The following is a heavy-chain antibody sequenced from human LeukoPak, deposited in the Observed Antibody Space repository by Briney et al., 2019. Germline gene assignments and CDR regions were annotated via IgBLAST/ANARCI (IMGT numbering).Heavy chain of an antibody. CDR2: ISSSSSTI. CDR1: GFTFSSYS. CDR3: ARERESITGTTPDY. V-gene: IGHV3-48*02. J-gene: IGHJ4*02. D-gene: IGHD1-7*01. Sequence: GGSLRLSCAASGFTFSSYSMNWVRQAPGKGLEWVSYISSSSSTIYYADSVKGRSTISRDNAKNSLYLQMNSLRDEDTAVYYCARERESITGTTPDYWGQGTLVTVSS.